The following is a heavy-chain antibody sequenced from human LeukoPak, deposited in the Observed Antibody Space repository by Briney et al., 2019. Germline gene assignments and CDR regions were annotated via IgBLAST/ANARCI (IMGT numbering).Heavy chain of an antibody. V-gene: IGHV3-21*01. D-gene: IGHD2-21*02. CDR3: ARETYCGGDCYVQYYFDY. J-gene: IGHJ4*02. CDR1: GFTFSSYS. Sequence: SGGSLRLSCAASGFTFSSYSMNWVRQAPGKGLEWVSSISSSSSYIYYADSVKGRFTISRDNAKNSLYLQMNSLRAEDTAVYYCARETYCGGDCYVQYYFDYWAREPWSPSPQ. CDR2: ISSSSSYI.